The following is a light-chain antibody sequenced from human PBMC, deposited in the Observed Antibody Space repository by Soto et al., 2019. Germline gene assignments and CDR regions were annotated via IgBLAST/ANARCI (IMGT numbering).Light chain of an antibody. CDR1: SSDVGGYNY. J-gene: IGLJ2*01. CDR2: EVS. Sequence: QSVLTQPPSASGSPGQSVTISCTGTSSDVGGYNYVSWYQQNPGKAPKLMIYEVSKRPSGVPDRFSGSKSGNTASLTVSGLQAEDEADYYCNSYAGDTRLGFLGGGTQLTVL. CDR3: NSYAGDTRLGF. V-gene: IGLV2-8*01.